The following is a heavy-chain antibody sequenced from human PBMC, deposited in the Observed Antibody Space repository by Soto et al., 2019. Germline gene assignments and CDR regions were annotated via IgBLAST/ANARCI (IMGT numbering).Heavy chain of an antibody. D-gene: IGHD5-12*01. Sequence: LRLSCAASGFTFSNYAVSWVRQAPGKGLEWVSSISGRGDSTYYAASVKGRFTISRDNSKKTLYLQLNSLRAEDTAIYYCAKDYNIVATALLGYWGQGALVTVSS. V-gene: IGHV3-23*01. CDR2: ISGRGDST. CDR3: AKDYNIVATALLGY. J-gene: IGHJ4*02. CDR1: GFTFSNYA.